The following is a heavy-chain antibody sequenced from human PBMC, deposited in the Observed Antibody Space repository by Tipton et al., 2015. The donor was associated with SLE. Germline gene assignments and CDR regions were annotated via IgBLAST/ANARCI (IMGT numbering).Heavy chain of an antibody. V-gene: IGHV4-30-2*01. CDR3: ARGRDYYGSGSYSYYFDY. CDR2: INHSGST. Sequence: TLSLTSAVSGGSISSGGYSWSWIRQPPGKGLEWIGYINHSGSTYYNPSLKSRVTISVDTSKNQFSLKLSSVTAADTAVYYCARGRDYYGSGSYSYYFDYWGQGTLVTVSS. J-gene: IGHJ4*02. CDR1: GGSISSGGYS. D-gene: IGHD3-10*01.